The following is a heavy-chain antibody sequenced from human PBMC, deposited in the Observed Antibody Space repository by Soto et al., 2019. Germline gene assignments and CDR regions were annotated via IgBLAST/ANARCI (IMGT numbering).Heavy chain of an antibody. Sequence: SVKVSCKASGGTFSSYAISWVRQAPGQGLEWMGGIIPIFGTANYAQKFQGRVTITADESTSTAYMELSSLRSEDTAVYYCARDRPVDSSSWYQAGFDPWGQGTLVTVSS. D-gene: IGHD6-13*01. J-gene: IGHJ5*02. CDR3: ARDRPVDSSSWYQAGFDP. CDR2: IIPIFGTA. V-gene: IGHV1-69*13. CDR1: GGTFSSYA.